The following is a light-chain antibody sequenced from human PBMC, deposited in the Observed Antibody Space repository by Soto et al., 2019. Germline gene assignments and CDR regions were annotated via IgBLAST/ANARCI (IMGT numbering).Light chain of an antibody. Sequence: EVVMTQSPATLSQSPGARATLSCRASQSVSASLAWYQQKPGQAPRLLIYRTSTRATGIPDRFSGSGSGTDFTLTISRLEHEDFAVYYCQQYGCSVTFGQGTRVDIK. CDR2: RTS. J-gene: IGKJ5*01. V-gene: IGKV3-20*01. CDR3: QQYGCSVT. CDR1: QSVSAS.